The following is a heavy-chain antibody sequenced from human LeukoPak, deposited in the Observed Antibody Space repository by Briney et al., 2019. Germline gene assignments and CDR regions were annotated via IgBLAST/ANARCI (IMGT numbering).Heavy chain of an antibody. CDR1: GFTFSNAW. J-gene: IGHJ4*02. D-gene: IGHD6-13*01. CDR2: IKSKTDGGTT. CDR3: TTDGGITAAGSMNY. Sequence: AGGSLRLSCAASGFTFSNAWMSWVRQAPGKGLEWVGRIKSKTDGGTTDHAAPVKGRFTISRDDSKNTLYLEMNSLKIEDTAVYYCTTDGGITAAGSMNYWGQGTLVTVSS. V-gene: IGHV3-15*01.